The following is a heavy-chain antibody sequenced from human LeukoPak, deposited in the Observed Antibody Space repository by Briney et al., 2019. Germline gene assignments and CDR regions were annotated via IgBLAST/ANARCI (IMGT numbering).Heavy chain of an antibody. CDR3: ARILMLKTPRSFDC. CDR1: GFTFSSYW. Sequence: PGGSLRLSCAASGFTFSSYWMSWVRQAPGKGLEWVANIKQDGSEKYYVDSVKGRFTISRDNARNSLFLQMNSLKAEDTAIYYCARILMLKTPRSFDCWGQGTLVTVSS. D-gene: IGHD2-15*01. V-gene: IGHV3-7*01. CDR2: IKQDGSEK. J-gene: IGHJ4*02.